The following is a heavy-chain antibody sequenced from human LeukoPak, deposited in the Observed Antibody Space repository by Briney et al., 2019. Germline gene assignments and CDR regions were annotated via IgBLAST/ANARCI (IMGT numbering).Heavy chain of an antibody. CDR2: IYTSGST. CDR1: GGSISSGSYY. CDR3: ARAAGRDTTSGLDFDY. J-gene: IGHJ4*02. Sequence: SQTLSLTCTVSGGSISSGSYYWSWIRQPAGKGLEWIGSIYTSGSTNYNPSLKSRVTISVDTSKNQFSLKLSSVTAADTAVYYCARAAGRDTTSGLDFDYWDRGILVTVSS. D-gene: IGHD1-26*01. V-gene: IGHV4-61*02.